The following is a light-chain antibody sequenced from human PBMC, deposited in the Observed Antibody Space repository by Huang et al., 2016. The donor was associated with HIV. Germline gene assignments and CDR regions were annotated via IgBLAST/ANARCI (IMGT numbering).Light chain of an antibody. J-gene: IGKJ1*01. CDR3: QRYDTAPRA. CDR2: SAS. Sequence: DIQMTQSPPSLSASQGVRVTLTSRARQDIGNFLAWFQQKPGGIPTLLIYSASTLQLGVASRFTGRGSGTEFTLTITNLQPEDVATYYCQRYDTAPRAFGPGTKVDIK. CDR1: QDIGNF. V-gene: IGKV1-27*01.